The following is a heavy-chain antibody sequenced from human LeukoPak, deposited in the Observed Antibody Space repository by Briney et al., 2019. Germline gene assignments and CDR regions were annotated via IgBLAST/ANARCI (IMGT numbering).Heavy chain of an antibody. CDR1: GGSIRSYH. D-gene: IGHD2-21*02. V-gene: IGHV4-59*01. J-gene: IGHJ4*02. Sequence: KSSETLSLTCTVSGGSIRSYHLSWIRQPPGKRLEWVGYIYDSGSTNYNPSLKSRVTISIDTSKNQFSLKLSSVTAADTAVYYCAREAYCGGDCYSGFDYWGQGTLVTVSS. CDR3: AREAYCGGDCYSGFDY. CDR2: IYDSGST.